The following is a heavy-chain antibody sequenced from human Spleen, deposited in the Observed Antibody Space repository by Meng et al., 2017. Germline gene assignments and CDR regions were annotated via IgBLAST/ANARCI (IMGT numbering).Heavy chain of an antibody. CDR2: IIPNSGDT. Sequence: QVQLVQSGAEVKKPGASVKVSCKASGYTFTSYYMHWVRQAPGQGLEWMGHIIPNSGDTLYAPKFQGRVSMTADTSIGTAYVELSGLRSDDTAIYYCVRDENISLGKLFGDYWGQGTLVTVSS. CDR3: VRDENISLGKLFGDY. V-gene: IGHV1-2*06. D-gene: IGHD2-21*01. CDR1: GYTFTSYY. J-gene: IGHJ4*02.